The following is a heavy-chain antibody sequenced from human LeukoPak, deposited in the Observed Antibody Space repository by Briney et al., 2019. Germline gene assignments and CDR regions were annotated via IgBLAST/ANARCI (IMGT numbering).Heavy chain of an antibody. V-gene: IGHV1-69*04. CDR2: IIPILGIA. J-gene: IGHJ4*02. CDR1: GGTFSSYV. Sequence: SVKVSCKASGGTFSSYVISWVRQAPGQGLEWMGRIIPILGIANYAQKFQGRVTITADKSTSTAYMELSSLRSEATAVYYCARDPPSLSGSYGDSWGQGPLVPVS. D-gene: IGHD1-26*01. CDR3: ARDPPSLSGSYGDS.